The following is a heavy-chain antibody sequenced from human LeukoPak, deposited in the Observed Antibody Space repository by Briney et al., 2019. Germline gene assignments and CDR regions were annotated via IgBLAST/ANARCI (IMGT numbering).Heavy chain of an antibody. CDR1: GGSISSKY. D-gene: IGHD7-27*01. J-gene: IGHJ4*02. Sequence: SETLSLTCTVSGGSISSKYCSWIRQPAGKRLEWIGRIYTSGSTNYNPSLKSRVTMSVDTSKNQFSLKLTSVTAADTAVYYCAREMGIDPYFDYWGQGTLVTVSS. CDR3: AREMGIDPYFDY. V-gene: IGHV4-4*07. CDR2: IYTSGST.